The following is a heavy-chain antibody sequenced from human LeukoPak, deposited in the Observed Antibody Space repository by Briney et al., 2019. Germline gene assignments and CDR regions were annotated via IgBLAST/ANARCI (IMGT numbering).Heavy chain of an antibody. D-gene: IGHD3-3*01. J-gene: IGHJ4*02. CDR1: GGTFSSYA. CDR3: AREGRYDFWSGYYRREFDY. V-gene: IGHV1-69*05. Sequence: AASVKVSCKASGGTFSSYAISWVRQAPGQGLEWMGGIIPIFGTANYAQKFQGRVTITTDESTSTAYMELSSLRSEDTAVYYCAREGRYDFWSGYYRREFDYWGQGTLVTVSS. CDR2: IIPIFGTA.